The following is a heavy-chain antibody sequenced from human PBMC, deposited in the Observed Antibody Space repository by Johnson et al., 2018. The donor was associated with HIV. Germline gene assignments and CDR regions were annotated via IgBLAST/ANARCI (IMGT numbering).Heavy chain of an antibody. Sequence: VQLVESGGRVVRPGGSLRLSCAASGFTFDDYGMTWVRQAPGKGLEWVSGIDWNGGRQAYVDSVKGRFTISRDNAKNSLYMEMNSLRSEDTAVYYCARESTPWGGDYVGYGFDIWGQGTMVTVSS. J-gene: IGHJ3*02. V-gene: IGHV3-20*04. CDR3: ARESTPWGGDYVGYGFDI. D-gene: IGHD4-17*01. CDR1: GFTFDDYG. CDR2: IDWNGGRQ.